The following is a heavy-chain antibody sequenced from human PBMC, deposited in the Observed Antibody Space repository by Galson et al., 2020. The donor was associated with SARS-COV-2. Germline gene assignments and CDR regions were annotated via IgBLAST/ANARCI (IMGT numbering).Heavy chain of an antibody. CDR2: IYYSGST. CDR3: ASEDLQTYGERGH. CDR1: GGSISSSSYY. Sequence: LETLSLTCTVSGGSISSSSYYWGWIRQPPGKGLEWIGSIYYSGSTYYNPSLKSRVTISVDTSKNQFSLKLSSVTAADTAVYYCASEDLQTYGERGHWGQGTRVTVSS. J-gene: IGHJ4*02. V-gene: IGHV4-39*01. D-gene: IGHD4-17*01.